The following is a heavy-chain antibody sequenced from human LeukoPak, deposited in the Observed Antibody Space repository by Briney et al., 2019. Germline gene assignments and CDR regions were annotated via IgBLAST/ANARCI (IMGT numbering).Heavy chain of an antibody. D-gene: IGHD3-9*01. Sequence: ASVKVSCKSSGYTFTGYYMHWVRQAPGQGLEWMGWINPNSGGAKYAHKFQGRVTMTRDASISTAYMELSRLRSDDTAVYYCARVTGYMIEDYFDYWGQGILVTVSS. CDR1: GYTFTGYY. CDR2: INPNSGGA. J-gene: IGHJ4*02. CDR3: ARVTGYMIEDYFDY. V-gene: IGHV1-2*02.